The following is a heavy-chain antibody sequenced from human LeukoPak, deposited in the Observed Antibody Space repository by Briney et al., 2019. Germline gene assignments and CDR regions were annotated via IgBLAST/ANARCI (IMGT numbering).Heavy chain of an antibody. V-gene: IGHV4-4*07. J-gene: IGHJ2*01. CDR3: ARDRNWGRGYFDL. D-gene: IGHD3-16*01. CDR2: IFTTGST. Sequence: SETLSLTCTVSGGSISSYYWSWIRQPARKPLEWIGHIFTTGSTSYNPSLRTRVTISEDSSKDQFSLNLKSVTAADTAVYYCARDRNWGRGYFDLWGRGTLVIVSS. CDR1: GGSISSYY.